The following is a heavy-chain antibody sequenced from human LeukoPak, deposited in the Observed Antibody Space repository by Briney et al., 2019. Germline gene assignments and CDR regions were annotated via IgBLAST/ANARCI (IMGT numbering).Heavy chain of an antibody. Sequence: ASVKVSCKASGYTFTSYDINWVRQATGQGLEWMGWMNPNSGNTGYAQKFQGRVTMTRNTSISTAYMELSSLRSEVTAVYYCAREYYDSSGRAPPYIDYWGQGTLVTVSS. CDR2: MNPNSGNT. V-gene: IGHV1-8*01. CDR3: AREYYDSSGRAPPYIDY. CDR1: GYTFTSYD. J-gene: IGHJ4*02. D-gene: IGHD3-22*01.